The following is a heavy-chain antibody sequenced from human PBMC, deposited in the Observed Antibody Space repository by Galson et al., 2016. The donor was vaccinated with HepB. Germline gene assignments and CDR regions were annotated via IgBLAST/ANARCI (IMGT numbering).Heavy chain of an antibody. V-gene: IGHV1-18*01. CDR3: TRVPNYDYVWVSYRCGYYHGMDA. CDR1: GYTFSNYG. CDR2: ISGYSGNT. D-gene: IGHD3-16*02. J-gene: IGHJ6*02. Sequence: SVKVSCKASGYTFSNYGITWVRQAPGQGPEWMGWISGYSGNTKYAQKFQARVTMTTDTSTTTAYMELRSLRSDDTAVYYCTRVPNYDYVWVSYRCGYYHGMDAWGQGTTVTVSS.